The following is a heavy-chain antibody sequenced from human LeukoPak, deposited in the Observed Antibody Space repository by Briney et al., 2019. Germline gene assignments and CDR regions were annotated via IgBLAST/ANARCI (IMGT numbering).Heavy chain of an antibody. V-gene: IGHV4-59*08. J-gene: IGHJ4*02. D-gene: IGHD3-9*01. Sequence: SETLSLTCTVSGGSISSYYWSWIRQPPGKGLEWIGYIFYSGSTNYNPSLKSRVTISVDTSKNQFSLKLSSVTAADTAVYYCARLLTGYYIYFDYWGQGTLVTVSS. CDR1: GGSISSYY. CDR2: IFYSGST. CDR3: ARLLTGYYIYFDY.